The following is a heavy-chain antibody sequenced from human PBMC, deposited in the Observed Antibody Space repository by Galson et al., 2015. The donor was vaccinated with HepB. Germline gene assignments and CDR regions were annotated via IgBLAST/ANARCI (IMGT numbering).Heavy chain of an antibody. D-gene: IGHD3-10*01. CDR2: INQDESEK. V-gene: IGHV3-7*01. CDR1: GFTFSTYW. CDR3: TRGHSYYIF. Sequence: SLRLSCAASGFTFSTYWMSWVRQAPGKGLEWVAHINQDESEKYYVDSVKGRFTISRDNAKNSLFLQMDSLRAEDTAVYYCTRGHSYYIFWGQGALVTVSS. J-gene: IGHJ4*02.